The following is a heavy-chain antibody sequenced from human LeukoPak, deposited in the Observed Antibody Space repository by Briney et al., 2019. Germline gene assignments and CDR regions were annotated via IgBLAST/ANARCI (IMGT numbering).Heavy chain of an antibody. D-gene: IGHD6-19*01. V-gene: IGHV4-34*01. Sequence: SETLSLTCAVYGGSFSGYYWSWIRQPPGKGLEWIGEINHSGSTNYNPSLKSRVTISVDTSKNQFSLQLSSVTAADTAVYYCARRIRFSSGWYTDWGQGTLVTVSS. J-gene: IGHJ4*02. CDR2: INHSGST. CDR3: ARRIRFSSGWYTD. CDR1: GGSFSGYY.